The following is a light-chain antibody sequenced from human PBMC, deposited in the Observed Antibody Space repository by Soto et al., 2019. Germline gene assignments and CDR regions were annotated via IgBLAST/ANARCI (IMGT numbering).Light chain of an antibody. Sequence: EIVLTQSPGTLSLSLGERATLSCRASQTISRSYLAWYQQKPGQAPRLLFYGASNRATGIPDRFSGSGSGTAFTLTISRLEPEDFAVYYCQQYGVSPPWTFGQGTQVEIK. J-gene: IGKJ1*01. CDR1: QTISRSY. CDR2: GAS. CDR3: QQYGVSPPWT. V-gene: IGKV3-20*01.